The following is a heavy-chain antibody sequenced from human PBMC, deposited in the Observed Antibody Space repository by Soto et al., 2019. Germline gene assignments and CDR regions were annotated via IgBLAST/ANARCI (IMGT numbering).Heavy chain of an antibody. CDR2: IIPIFGTA. CDR1: GGTFSSYA. CDR3: ARDSGAGPGFEAYYYYGMDV. J-gene: IGHJ6*02. Sequence: QVQLVQSGAEVKKPGSSVKVSCKASGGTFSSYAISWVRQAPGQGLEWMGGIIPIFGTANYAQKFQGRVTITADESTSTAYMELSSLRSEDTAVYYCARDSGAGPGFEAYYYYGMDVWGQGTTVTVSS. V-gene: IGHV1-69*12. D-gene: IGHD6-19*01.